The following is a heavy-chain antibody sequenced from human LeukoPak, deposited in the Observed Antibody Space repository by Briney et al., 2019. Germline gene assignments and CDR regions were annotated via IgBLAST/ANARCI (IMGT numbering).Heavy chain of an antibody. J-gene: IGHJ4*02. CDR1: GFTFSDYW. D-gene: IGHD3-3*02. CDR3: ARDPGFSSFDY. Sequence: GGSLRLSCAVSGFTFSDYWVTWVRQTPGKGLEFVANINRDGSVKNYVDSVKGRFTISRDNAKNSLYLQMTSLRVDDTAIYYCARDPGFSSFDYWGQGTLVTVSS. V-gene: IGHV3-7*01. CDR2: INRDGSVK.